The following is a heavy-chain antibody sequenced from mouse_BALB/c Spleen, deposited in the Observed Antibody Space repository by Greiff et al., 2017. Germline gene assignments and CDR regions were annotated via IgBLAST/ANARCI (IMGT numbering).Heavy chain of an antibody. D-gene: IGHD2-2*01. CDR1: GFTFSSYA. Sequence: EVKLVESGGGLVKPGGSLKLSCAASGFTFSSYAMSWVRQTPEKRLEWVASISSGGSTYYPDSVKGRFTISRDNARNILYLQMSSLRSEDTAMYYCARADGYDFAYWGQGTLVTVSA. V-gene: IGHV5-6-5*01. CDR2: ISSGGST. CDR3: ARADGYDFAY. J-gene: IGHJ3*01.